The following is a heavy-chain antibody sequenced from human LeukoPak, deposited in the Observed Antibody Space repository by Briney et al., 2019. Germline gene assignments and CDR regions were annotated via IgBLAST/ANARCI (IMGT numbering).Heavy chain of an antibody. Sequence: GGFLRLPCTASGFTFDDYAMHWVRQAPGKALEWVPLISWDGGSTYYADSVKGRFTISRDNTKNSLFLEMNSLRVEDTALYYCAKDQTMDFWGQGTLVSVSS. CDR1: GFTFDDYA. V-gene: IGHV3-43D*04. J-gene: IGHJ4*02. CDR2: ISWDGGST. CDR3: AKDQTMDF.